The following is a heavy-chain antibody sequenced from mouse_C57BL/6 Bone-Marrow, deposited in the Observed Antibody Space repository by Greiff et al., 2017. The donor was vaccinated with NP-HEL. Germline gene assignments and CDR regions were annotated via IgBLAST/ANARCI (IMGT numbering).Heavy chain of an antibody. D-gene: IGHD2-1*01. V-gene: IGHV1-74*01. J-gene: IGHJ1*03. CDR3: AIFYYGNYGGYFDV. Sequence: QVQLQQPGAELVKPGASVKVSCKASGYTFTSYWMHWVKQRPGQGLEWIGRIHPSDSDTNYNQKFKGKATLTVDKSSSTAYMQLSSLTSEDSAVYYCAIFYYGNYGGYFDVWGTGTTVTVSS. CDR2: IHPSDSDT. CDR1: GYTFTSYW.